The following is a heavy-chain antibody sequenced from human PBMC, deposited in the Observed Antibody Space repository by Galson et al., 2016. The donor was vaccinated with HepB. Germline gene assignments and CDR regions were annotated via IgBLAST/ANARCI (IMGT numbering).Heavy chain of an antibody. D-gene: IGHD6-19*01. Sequence: SLRLSCAASDFTLSFYWMGWVRQAPGKGLEWVATIKGDGTQKRYVDSVEGRFTLSRGNAENSMFLQMDSLRVEDTAVYYCARLGGNGWTFDFWGQGTLVTVSS. V-gene: IGHV3-7*01. CDR1: DFTLSFYW. J-gene: IGHJ4*02. CDR2: IKGDGTQK. CDR3: ARLGGNGWTFDF.